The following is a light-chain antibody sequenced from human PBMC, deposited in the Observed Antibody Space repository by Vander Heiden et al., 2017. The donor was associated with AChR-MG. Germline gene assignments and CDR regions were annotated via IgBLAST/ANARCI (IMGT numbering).Light chain of an antibody. CDR2: EGS. V-gene: IGLV2-23*01. J-gene: IGLJ3*02. CDR3: CSYAGSLWV. CDR1: SSDVGSYNL. Sequence: QSALTQPASVSGSPGQSIPISCTGTSSDVGSYNLVSWYQQHPGKAPKLMIYEGSKRPSGVSNRFSGSKSGNTASLTISGLQAEDEADYYCCSYAGSLWVFGGGTKLTVL.